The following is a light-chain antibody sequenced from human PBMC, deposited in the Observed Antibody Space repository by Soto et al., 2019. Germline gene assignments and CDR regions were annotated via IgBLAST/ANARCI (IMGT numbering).Light chain of an antibody. Sequence: QSALTQPASVSGSPGHSITIFCTGTTNDVGAYNYVSWYQLHPGKAPKVIIYEVTNRPSGLSNRFSGSKSSNTSSLTISGHRAEDEADYFCAYYSTITPVVFGTGTKLTVL. CDR1: TNDVGAYNY. CDR3: AYYSTITPVV. J-gene: IGLJ1*01. V-gene: IGLV2-14*01. CDR2: EVT.